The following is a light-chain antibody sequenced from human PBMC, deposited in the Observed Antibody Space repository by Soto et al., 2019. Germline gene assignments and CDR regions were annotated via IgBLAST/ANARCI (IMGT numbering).Light chain of an antibody. CDR2: EVS. Sequence: QSALTQPASVSAPPGQSITISCTGTSSDVGGYKYVSWYQQHPGKAPKLMIYEVSNRPSGVSNRFSGSKSGNTASLTISGLQAEDEADYYCSSYTSSSTRVFGTGTKVTVL. CDR1: SSDVGGYKY. J-gene: IGLJ1*01. CDR3: SSYTSSSTRV. V-gene: IGLV2-14*01.